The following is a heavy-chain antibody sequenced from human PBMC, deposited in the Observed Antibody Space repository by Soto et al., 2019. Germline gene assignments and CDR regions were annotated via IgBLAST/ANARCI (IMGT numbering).Heavy chain of an antibody. V-gene: IGHV4-59*08. CDR1: GGSISSYY. D-gene: IGHD2-2*01. CDR3: ARQTLLPAAFAARRGYAFDI. Sequence: SETLSLTCTVSGGSISSYYWSWIRQPPGKGLEWIGYIYYSGSTNYNPSLKSRVTISVDTSKNQFSLKLSSVTAADTAVYYCARQTLLPAAFAARRGYAFDIWGQGTMVTVSS. CDR2: IYYSGST. J-gene: IGHJ3*02.